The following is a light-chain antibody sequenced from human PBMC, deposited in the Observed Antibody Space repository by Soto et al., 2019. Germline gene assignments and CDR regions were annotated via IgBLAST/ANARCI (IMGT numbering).Light chain of an antibody. Sequence: EIVLTQSPATLSLSPGERATLSCMDSQSVSSYLAWYQQKPGQAPRLLIYDASNRATGIPARFSRSGSGTDFTLTISSLEPEDFAVYYCQQRSSWPLTFGGGTEVEIK. CDR1: QSVSSY. J-gene: IGKJ4*01. CDR3: QQRSSWPLT. V-gene: IGKV3-11*01. CDR2: DAS.